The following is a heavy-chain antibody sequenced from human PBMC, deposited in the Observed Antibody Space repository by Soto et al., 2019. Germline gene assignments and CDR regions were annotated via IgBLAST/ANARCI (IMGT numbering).Heavy chain of an antibody. CDR3: ARGWRYFDWFWRYYYYGMDV. D-gene: IGHD3-9*01. J-gene: IGHJ6*02. CDR1: GYTFTSYD. V-gene: IGHV1-8*01. CDR2: MNPNSGNT. Sequence: ASVKVSCKASGYTFTSYDINWVRQATGQGLEWMGWMNPNSGNTGYAQKFQGRVTMTRNTSISTAYMELSRLRSEDTAVYYCARGWRYFDWFWRYYYYGMDVWGQGTTVTVSS.